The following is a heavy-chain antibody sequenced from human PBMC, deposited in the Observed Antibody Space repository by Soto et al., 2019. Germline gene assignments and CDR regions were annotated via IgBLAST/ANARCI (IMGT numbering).Heavy chain of an antibody. CDR3: ARDPRSGWYRYFDL. Sequence: KPSETLSLTCTVSGGSISSGGYYWSWIRQHPGKGLEWIGYIYYSGSTYYNPSLKSRVTISVDTSKNQFSLKLSSVTAADTAVYYCARDPRSGWYRYFDLWGRGTLVTVSS. CDR1: GGSISSGGYY. D-gene: IGHD6-19*01. CDR2: IYYSGST. V-gene: IGHV4-31*03. J-gene: IGHJ2*01.